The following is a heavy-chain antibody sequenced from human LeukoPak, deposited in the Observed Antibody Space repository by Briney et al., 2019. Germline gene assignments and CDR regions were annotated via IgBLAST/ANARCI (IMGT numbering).Heavy chain of an antibody. CDR1: GYTFTSYD. V-gene: IGHV1-8*01. J-gene: IGHJ6*02. CDR3: ARRVRELGGYYYYGMDV. Sequence: AASVKVSCKASGYTFTSYDINWVRQATGQGLEWMGWMNPNSGNTGYAQKFQGRVTMTRNTSISTAYMELSSLRSEDTAVYYCARRVRELGGYYYYGMDVWGQGTTVTVSS. D-gene: IGHD3-16*01. CDR2: MNPNSGNT.